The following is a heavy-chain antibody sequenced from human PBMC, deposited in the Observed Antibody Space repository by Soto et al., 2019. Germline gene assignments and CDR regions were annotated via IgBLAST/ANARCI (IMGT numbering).Heavy chain of an antibody. CDR1: GFTFSSYG. D-gene: IGHD3-10*01. CDR2: IWYDGSNK. V-gene: IGHV3-33*01. J-gene: IGHJ6*02. CDR3: AGGSRLGELYYYYGMDV. Sequence: PGGSLRLSCAASGFTFSSYGMHWVRQSPGKGLEWVAVIWYDGSNKYYADSVKGRFTISRDNSKNTLYLQMNSLRAEDTAVYYCAGGSRLGELYYYYGMDVWGQGTTVTVSS.